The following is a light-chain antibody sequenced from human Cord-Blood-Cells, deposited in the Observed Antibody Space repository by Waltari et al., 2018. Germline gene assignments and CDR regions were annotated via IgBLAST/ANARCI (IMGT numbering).Light chain of an antibody. CDR1: SSDVGGSNY. Sequence: QSALTQPASVSGSPGQSITISCTGTSSDVGGSNYVSWYQQHPAKAPTVMIYDVSNRPSGVSNRFSGSKSANTASLPISGLQDEDEAVYYCSSYTSSSTVVFGGGTKLTVL. J-gene: IGLJ2*01. V-gene: IGLV2-14*01. CDR3: SSYTSSSTVV. CDR2: DVS.